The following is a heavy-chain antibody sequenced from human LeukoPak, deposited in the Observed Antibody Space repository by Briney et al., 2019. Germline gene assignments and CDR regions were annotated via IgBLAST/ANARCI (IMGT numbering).Heavy chain of an antibody. J-gene: IGHJ5*02. CDR2: IYYSGST. CDR1: GGSVSSGDYY. D-gene: IGHD3-3*01. Sequence: PSQTLSLTCTVSGGSVSSGDYYWSWIRQPPGKGLEWIGYIYYSGSTYYNPSLKSRVTISVDTSKNQFSLKLSSVTAADTAVYYCARVRTYYDFWSGYSYNWFDPWGRGTLVTVSS. V-gene: IGHV4-30-4*01. CDR3: ARVRTYYDFWSGYSYNWFDP.